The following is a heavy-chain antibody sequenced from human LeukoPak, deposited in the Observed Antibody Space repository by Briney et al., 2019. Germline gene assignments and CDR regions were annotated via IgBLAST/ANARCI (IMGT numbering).Heavy chain of an antibody. V-gene: IGHV3-23*01. D-gene: IGHD2-21*02. Sequence: GGSLRLSCAASGFTFSSYAMSWVRQAPGKGLEWVSAISGSGGSTYYADSVKGRFTISRDNSKNTLYLQMNSLRAEDTGVYYCAKDLFPVVVTASPAEYFQHWGQGTLVTVSS. CDR3: AKDLFPVVVTASPAEYFQH. CDR2: ISGSGGST. J-gene: IGHJ1*01. CDR1: GFTFSSYA.